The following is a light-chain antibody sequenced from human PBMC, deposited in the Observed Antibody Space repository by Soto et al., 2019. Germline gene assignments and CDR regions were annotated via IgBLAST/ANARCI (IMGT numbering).Light chain of an antibody. CDR1: QSVSNTY. V-gene: IGKV3-20*01. J-gene: IGKJ1*01. CDR2: GAS. Sequence: EIVLTQSPGTLSLSPGERATLSCRASQSVSNTYLAWYQQKPGQAPRLLIYGASSRATGIPDRFSGSGSGTDFTLTISRLEPEDFAVYYCHQYDSWTFGQGTKVDI. CDR3: HQYDSWT.